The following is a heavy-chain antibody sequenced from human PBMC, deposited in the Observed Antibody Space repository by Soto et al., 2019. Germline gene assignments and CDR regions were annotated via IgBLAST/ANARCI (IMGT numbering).Heavy chain of an antibody. CDR3: ARRQSIMIRGANAFDI. V-gene: IGHV2-5*02. D-gene: IGHD3-10*01. CDR1: GFSLITTGAV. Sequence: QITLKESGPTPVQPTQTLTRTCSLSGFSLITTGAVVGWIRLPPGKAPEWLALIYWDGEKRYSPALKSRLTITKDSSKNQVVLTMTNMDPVDTATYYCARRQSIMIRGANAFDIWGQGTFLSVSS. CDR2: IYWDGEK. J-gene: IGHJ3*02.